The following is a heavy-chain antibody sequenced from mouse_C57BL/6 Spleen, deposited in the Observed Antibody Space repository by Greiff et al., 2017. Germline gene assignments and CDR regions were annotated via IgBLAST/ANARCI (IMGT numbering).Heavy chain of an antibody. CDR1: GYTFTSYW. D-gene: IGHD1-2*01. CDR3: ARSTGYYGRDYYAMDY. V-gene: IGHV1-53*01. CDR2: INPSNGGT. J-gene: IGHJ4*01. Sequence: QVQLQQPGTELVKPGASVKLSCKASGYTFTSYWMHWVKQRPGQGLEWIGNINPSNGGTNYNEKFKSKATLTVDKSSSTAYMQLSSLTSEDSAVYSCARSTGYYGRDYYAMDYWGQGTSVTVSS.